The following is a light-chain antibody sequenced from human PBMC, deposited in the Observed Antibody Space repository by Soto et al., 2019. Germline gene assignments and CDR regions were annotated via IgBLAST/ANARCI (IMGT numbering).Light chain of an antibody. Sequence: ELVLTQSPGTLSLSPGESATLSCRASQGVGRYLAWFQQQPGQAPRLLIYDGSTMSTGIPARFSGGGSGTDFTLTISSLEPEYFAVYYCQQRSNWPLTFGSGTKVEIK. CDR1: QGVGRY. J-gene: IGKJ3*01. CDR2: DGS. CDR3: QQRSNWPLT. V-gene: IGKV3-11*01.